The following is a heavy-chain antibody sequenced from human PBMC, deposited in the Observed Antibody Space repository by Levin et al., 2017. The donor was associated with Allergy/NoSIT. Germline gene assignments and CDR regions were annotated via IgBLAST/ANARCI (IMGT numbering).Heavy chain of an antibody. V-gene: IGHV4-39*01. J-gene: IGHJ4*02. CDR3: ARLSYYGWGSYRGAYYYFDS. CDR1: GASISSGNFY. D-gene: IGHD3-10*01. CDR2: LYSSGDT. Sequence: RPSETLSLTCTVSGASISSGNFYWGWIRQPPGKGLEWIGSLYSSGDTYYNPSLKSRVTMSVDTSKNQFSLNLSSVAAADTAVYYCARLSYYGWGSYRGAYYYFDSWGQGALVTVSS.